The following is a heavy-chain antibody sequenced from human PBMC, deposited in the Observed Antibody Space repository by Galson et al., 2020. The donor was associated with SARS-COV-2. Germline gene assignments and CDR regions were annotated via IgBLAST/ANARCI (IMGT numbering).Heavy chain of an antibody. CDR2: INHSGSS. CDR1: GGSFSGYY. J-gene: IGHJ4*02. CDR3: ARGWCSSSRCPSDY. Sequence: SETLSLTCAVYGGSFSGYYWSWIRQPPGKGLEWIGEINHSGSSNYNPSLKSRVTMSVDTSKKQFSLKLSSVTAADTAVYYCARGWCSSSRCPSDYWGQGTLLTVSS. D-gene: IGHD2-2*01. V-gene: IGHV4-34*01.